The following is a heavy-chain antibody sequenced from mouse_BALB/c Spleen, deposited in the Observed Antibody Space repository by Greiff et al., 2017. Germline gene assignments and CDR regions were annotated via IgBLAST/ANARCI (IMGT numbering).Heavy chain of an antibody. Sequence: VKLMESGPGLVAPSQSLSITCTASGFSLTGYGVNWVRQPPGKGLEWLGMIWGDGSTDYNSAIKSRLSISKDNSTCHVFLRMNRLQTDDTARYYCARDGTPAYWGQGTLVTVSA. D-gene: IGHD1-1*02. CDR2: IWGDGST. CDR3: ARDGTPAY. V-gene: IGHV2-6-7*01. J-gene: IGHJ3*01. CDR1: GFSLTGYG.